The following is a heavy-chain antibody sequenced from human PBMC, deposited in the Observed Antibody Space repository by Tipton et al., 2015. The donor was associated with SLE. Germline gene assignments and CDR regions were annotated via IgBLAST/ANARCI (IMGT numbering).Heavy chain of an antibody. D-gene: IGHD3-10*01. Sequence: AGLVKPSETLSLTCAVYGGSFSGYYWSWIRQPPGKGLEWIGEINHSGSTNYNPSLKSRVTISVDTSKNQFSLKLSSVTAADTAVYYCARRRGSGRSFDYWGQGTLVTVSS. CDR3: ARRRGSGRSFDY. V-gene: IGHV4-34*01. J-gene: IGHJ4*02. CDR1: GGSFSGYY. CDR2: INHSGST.